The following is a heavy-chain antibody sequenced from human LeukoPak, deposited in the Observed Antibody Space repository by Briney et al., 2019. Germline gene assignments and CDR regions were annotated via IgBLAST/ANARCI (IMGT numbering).Heavy chain of an antibody. Sequence: GGSLRLSCAASGFTFSSYAMSWVRQAPGKGLEWVSAISGSGGSTYYADSVKGRFTISRDNSKNTLYLQINSLRAEDTAVYYCAKLARIAARPGSLIDYWGQGTLVTVSS. CDR3: AKLARIAARPGSLIDY. J-gene: IGHJ4*02. CDR2: ISGSGGST. D-gene: IGHD6-6*01. CDR1: GFTFSSYA. V-gene: IGHV3-23*01.